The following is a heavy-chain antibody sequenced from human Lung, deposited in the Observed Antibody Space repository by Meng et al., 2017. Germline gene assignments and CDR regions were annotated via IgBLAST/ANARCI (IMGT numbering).Heavy chain of an antibody. J-gene: IGHJ1*01. V-gene: IGHV3-74*01. Sequence: EVLLVESGGVLVPPGGSLRLSCAASGFTFTDHWMHWVRQGPGKGLVWVSRINRDGTKPTYADSVKGRFTISRDNAKNTLYLQMNNLRAEDTAFYYCTNDRLNHWGQGALVTVSS. CDR1: GFTFTDHW. D-gene: IGHD1-1*01. CDR3: TNDRLNH. CDR2: INRDGTKP.